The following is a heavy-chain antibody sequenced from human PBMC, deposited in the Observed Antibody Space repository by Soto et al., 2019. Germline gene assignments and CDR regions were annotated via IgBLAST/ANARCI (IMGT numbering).Heavy chain of an antibody. J-gene: IGHJ4*02. V-gene: IGHV3-21*01. D-gene: IGHD4-17*01. CDR3: ARRGDYGYYFDY. Sequence: EVQLVESGGGLVKPGGSLRLSCAASGFTFSSYSMNWVRQAPGKGLEWVSSISSSSSYIYYADSVKGRFTISRDNAKNSLYLQMNSLRAEDTAVYYCARRGDYGYYFDYWGQGPLVSVSS. CDR2: ISSSSSYI. CDR1: GFTFSSYS.